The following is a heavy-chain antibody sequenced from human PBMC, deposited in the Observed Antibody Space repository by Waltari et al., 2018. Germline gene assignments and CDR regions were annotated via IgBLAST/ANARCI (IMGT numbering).Heavy chain of an antibody. CDR1: GGSISSSSYY. CDR3: ARDPSIAAQAS. J-gene: IGHJ4*02. CDR2: IYYSGST. Sequence: QLQLQESGPGLVKPSETLSLTCTVSGGSISSSSYYWGWIRQPPGKGLEWIGSIYYSGSTYYNPSLKSRVTISVDTSKNQFSLKLSSVTAADTAVYYCARDPSIAAQASWGQGTLVTVSS. D-gene: IGHD6-6*01. V-gene: IGHV4-39*07.